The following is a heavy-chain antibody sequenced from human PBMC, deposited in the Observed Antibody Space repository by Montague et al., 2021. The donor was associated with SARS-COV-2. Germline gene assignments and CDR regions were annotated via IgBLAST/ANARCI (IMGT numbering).Heavy chain of an antibody. CDR2: MWNEGSKK. CDR3: AKETIAYGMDV. V-gene: IGHV3-33*06. J-gene: IGHJ6*02. CDR1: GFTLRSYG. D-gene: IGHD4/OR15-4a*01. Sequence: SLRLSCAASGFTLRSYGMFWVRQAPGKGLEWVAVMWNEGSKKYYANSVKGRFTISRDNSKNTLYLHMNSLRAEDTAVYYCAKETIAYGMDVWGQGTTVTVS.